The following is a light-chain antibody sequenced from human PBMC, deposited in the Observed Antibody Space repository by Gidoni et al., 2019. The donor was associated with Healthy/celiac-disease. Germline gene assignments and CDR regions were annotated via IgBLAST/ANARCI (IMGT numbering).Light chain of an antibody. J-gene: IGLJ2*01. CDR3: SSYTSSSIVV. CDR1: SSDVGSYNR. CDR2: EVS. Sequence: QSALTQPPSVSWSPGQSVTISCTGTSSDVGSYNRVSWYQQPPGTAPKLMIYEVSNRPSGVPDRFSGSKSGNTASLTISGLQAEDEADYYCSSYTSSSIVVFGGGTKLTVL. V-gene: IGLV2-18*02.